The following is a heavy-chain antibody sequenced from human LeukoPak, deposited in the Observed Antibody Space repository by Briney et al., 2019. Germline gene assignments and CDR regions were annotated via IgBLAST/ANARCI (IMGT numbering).Heavy chain of an antibody. V-gene: IGHV1-2*02. CDR2: INPNSGGT. D-gene: IGHD2-21*02. CDR1: GYTFTGYY. J-gene: IGHJ4*02. CDR3: ARVERVVVTAKLSPFDY. Sequence: ASVKVSCKASGYTFTGYYMHWVRQAPGQGLEWMGWINPNSGGTNYAQKFQGRATMTRDTSISTAYMELSRLRSDDTAVYYCARVERVVVTAKLSPFDYWGQGTLVTVSS.